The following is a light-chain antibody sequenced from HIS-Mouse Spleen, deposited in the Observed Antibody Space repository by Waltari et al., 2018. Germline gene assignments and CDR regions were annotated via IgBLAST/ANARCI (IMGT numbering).Light chain of an antibody. Sequence: PGQSITISCTGTSSDVGGYNYVSWYQQHPGKAPKLIIYEVSTRPSGVSNRFSGSKSGNTASLTISGLQAEDEADYYCSSYTSSSPYVVFGGGTKLTVL. CDR3: SSYTSSSPYVV. CDR1: SSDVGGYNY. CDR2: EVS. J-gene: IGLJ2*01. V-gene: IGLV2-14*01.